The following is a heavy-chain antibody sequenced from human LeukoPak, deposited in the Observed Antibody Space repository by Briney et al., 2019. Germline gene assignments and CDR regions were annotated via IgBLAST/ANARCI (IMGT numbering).Heavy chain of an antibody. Sequence: SETLSLTCAVYGGAFSGYYWSWIRQPPGKGLEWIGEINHSGSTNYNPSLKSRVTISVDTSKNQFSLKLSSVSAADTAVYYCARGSANWNPFDYWGQGTLVTVSS. CDR1: GGAFSGYY. D-gene: IGHD1-1*01. J-gene: IGHJ4*02. V-gene: IGHV4-34*01. CDR3: ARGSANWNPFDY. CDR2: INHSGST.